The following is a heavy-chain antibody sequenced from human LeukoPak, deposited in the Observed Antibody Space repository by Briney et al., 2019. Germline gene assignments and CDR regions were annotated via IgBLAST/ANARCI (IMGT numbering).Heavy chain of an antibody. CDR3: ARAFLRITMVRGVSRPYGMDV. Sequence: SETLSLTCAVYGGSFSGYYWSWIRQPPGKGLEWIGEINHSGSTNYNPSLKSRVTISVDTSKNQFSLKLSSVTAADTAVYYYARAFLRITMVRGVSRPYGMDVWGKGTTVTVSS. J-gene: IGHJ6*04. CDR2: INHSGST. V-gene: IGHV4-34*01. CDR1: GGSFSGYY. D-gene: IGHD3-10*01.